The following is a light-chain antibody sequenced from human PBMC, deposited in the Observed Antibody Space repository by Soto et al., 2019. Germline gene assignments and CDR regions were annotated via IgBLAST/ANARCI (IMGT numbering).Light chain of an antibody. Sequence: QSVLTQPPSASGTPGQRVTISCSGSSSNIGSNTVNWYHQFPGTAPKLLMYSNSLRPSGVPDRFSGSKSGTSASLAISGLQSEDEADYYCVAWDDSLNGAVFGGGTKLTVL. J-gene: IGLJ7*01. CDR3: VAWDDSLNGAV. CDR2: SNS. V-gene: IGLV1-44*01. CDR1: SSNIGSNT.